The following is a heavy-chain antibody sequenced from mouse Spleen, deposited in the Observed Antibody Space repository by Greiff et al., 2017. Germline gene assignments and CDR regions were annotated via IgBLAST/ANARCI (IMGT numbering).Heavy chain of an antibody. CDR1: GYTFTSYW. J-gene: IGHJ4*01. D-gene: IGHD1-1*01. V-gene: IGHV1-62-3*01. CDR2: IDPNSGGT. CDR3: TRSNYGSSYDYAMDY. Sequence: QVQLQQPGAELVKPGASVKLSCKASGYTFTSYWMHWVKQRPGRGLEWIGRIDPNSGGTNYNQKFKDKATLTVDKSSSTAYMQLSSPTSEDSAVYYCTRSNYGSSYDYAMDYWGQGTSVTVSS.